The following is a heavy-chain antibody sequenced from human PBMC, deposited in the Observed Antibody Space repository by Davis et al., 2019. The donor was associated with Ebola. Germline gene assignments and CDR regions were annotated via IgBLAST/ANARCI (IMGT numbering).Heavy chain of an antibody. Sequence: ASVKVSCKASGYTFTSYGISWVRQAPGQGLEWMGWINPNSGGTNYAQKFQGRVTMTRDTSISTAYMELSRLRSDDTAVYYCASRRGDGYNYLGYWGQGTLVTVSS. CDR2: INPNSGGT. CDR3: ASRRGDGYNYLGY. J-gene: IGHJ4*02. CDR1: GYTFTSYG. D-gene: IGHD5-24*01. V-gene: IGHV1-2*02.